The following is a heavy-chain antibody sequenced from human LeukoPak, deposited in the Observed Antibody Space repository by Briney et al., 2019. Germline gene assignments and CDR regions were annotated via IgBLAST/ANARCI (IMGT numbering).Heavy chain of an antibody. J-gene: IGHJ4*02. Sequence: GGSLRLSCAASGFTVSRSYMSWVRQAPGKGLEWVSVIYSGGRTYHADSVKGRFTISIDNSKNTVYLQMNGLRAEDTAVYYCARDQDDYWGQGTLVTVSS. CDR3: ARDQDDY. CDR1: GFTVSRSY. CDR2: IYSGGRT. V-gene: IGHV3-66*01.